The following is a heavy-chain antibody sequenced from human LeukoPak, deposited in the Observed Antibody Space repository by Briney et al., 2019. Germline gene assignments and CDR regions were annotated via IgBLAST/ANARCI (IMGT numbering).Heavy chain of an antibody. CDR3: ARHADYGGNSWSEYFQH. CDR2: IYYSGTT. V-gene: IGHV4-39*01. D-gene: IGHD4-23*01. Sequence: KPSETLSLTCTVSGGSINRSTFYWGWIRQPPGKGLEWIGSIYYSGTTHYNPSLKSRVTISVDTSKNQFSLKLNSVTAADTAVYYCARHADYGGNSWSEYFQHWGQGTLVTVSS. CDR1: GGSINRSTFY. J-gene: IGHJ1*01.